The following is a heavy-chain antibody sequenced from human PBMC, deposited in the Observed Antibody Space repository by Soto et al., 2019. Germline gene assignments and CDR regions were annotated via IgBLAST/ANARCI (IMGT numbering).Heavy chain of an antibody. CDR3: ARSDGRY. Sequence: SGTPSLTLPVSGGSLRRYFWSWIRQPPGKGLEWIGYIYYSGSTNYNPSLKSRVTISVDTSKNQFSLKLSSVTAADTAVYYCARSDGRYWGQGTLVTVSS. V-gene: IGHV4-59*01. J-gene: IGHJ4*02. CDR2: IYYSGST. CDR1: GGSLRRYF.